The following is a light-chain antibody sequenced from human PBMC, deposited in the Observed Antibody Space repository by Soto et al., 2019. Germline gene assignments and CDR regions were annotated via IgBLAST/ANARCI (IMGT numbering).Light chain of an antibody. J-gene: IGLJ1*01. CDR3: KSYAGSNTYV. CDR1: SSNIGAGYD. Sequence: QSVLTQPPSVSGTPGQRVTISCTGSSSNIGAGYDVHWYQQLPGTAPKLLIYGNINRPSGVPDRFSGSKSGTSASLAITGLQAEDEADYFCKSYAGSNTYVFGSGTKLTVL. CDR2: GNI. V-gene: IGLV1-40*01.